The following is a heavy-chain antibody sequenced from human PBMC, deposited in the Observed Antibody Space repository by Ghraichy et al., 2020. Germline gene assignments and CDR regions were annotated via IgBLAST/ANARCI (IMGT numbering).Heavy chain of an antibody. J-gene: IGHJ3*02. Sequence: GGSLRLSCAASGFTFSSYEMNWVRQAPGKGLEWVSYISSSGSTIYYADSVKGRFTISRDNAKNSLYLQMNSLRAEDTAVYYCARDALNAQLYYYDSSGYPRHDAFDIWGQGTMVTVSS. D-gene: IGHD3-22*01. CDR1: GFTFSSYE. CDR2: ISSSGSTI. V-gene: IGHV3-48*03. CDR3: ARDALNAQLYYYDSSGYPRHDAFDI.